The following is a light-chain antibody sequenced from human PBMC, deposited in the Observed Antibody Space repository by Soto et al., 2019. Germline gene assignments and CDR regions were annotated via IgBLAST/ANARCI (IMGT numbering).Light chain of an antibody. V-gene: IGKV1-5*03. J-gene: IGKJ1*01. Sequence: DIQMTQSPSTLSASVGDRVTITCRASQSISVWLAWYQQKAGKAPNLLIYKASRLESGVPSRFSGSGSETAFTLTISGLQPGDSGTYYCQQYNSYSPTFGQGTKVDIK. CDR2: KAS. CDR3: QQYNSYSPT. CDR1: QSISVW.